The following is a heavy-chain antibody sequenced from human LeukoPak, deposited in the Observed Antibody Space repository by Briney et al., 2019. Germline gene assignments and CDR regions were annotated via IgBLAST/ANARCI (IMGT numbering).Heavy chain of an antibody. V-gene: IGHV1-69*05. D-gene: IGHD5-12*01. CDR1: GGTFSSHA. J-gene: IGHJ4*02. CDR3: ARGDSGYDYGFDN. Sequence: SVKVSCKASGGTFSSHAISWVRQAPGQGLEWVEGIIPIFGTTNYAQKFQGRVTITTDESTSTGYMELRSLRSDDTAVYYCARGDSGYDYGFDNWGQGTLVTVSS. CDR2: IIPIFGTT.